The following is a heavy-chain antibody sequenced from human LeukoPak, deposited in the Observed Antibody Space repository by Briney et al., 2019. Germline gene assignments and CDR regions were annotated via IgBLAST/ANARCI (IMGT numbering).Heavy chain of an antibody. D-gene: IGHD2-2*01. CDR1: GYTFTGYY. CDR2: INPNSGGT. V-gene: IGHV1-2*02. J-gene: IGHJ3*02. CDR3: EILDIVVVPAVSDAFDI. Sequence: GASVKVSCKASGYTFTGYYMHWVRQAPGQGREWMGWINPNSGGTNYAQKFQGRVTMTRDTSISTAYMELSRLRSDDTAVYYCEILDIVVVPAVSDAFDIWGQGTMVTVSS.